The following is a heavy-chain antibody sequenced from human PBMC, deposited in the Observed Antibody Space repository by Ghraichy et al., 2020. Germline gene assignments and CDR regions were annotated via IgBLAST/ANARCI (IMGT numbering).Heavy chain of an antibody. CDR3: TRYPYSSSSGSGRRYFDC. V-gene: IGHV4-39*01. Sequence: SETLSLTCIVSGGSIISSSYYWGWIRQPPGMGLEWIGSISHSGSTYYSPSLKSRVTISVDTSNNQLSLRLTSVTAADTAIYYCTRYPYSSSSGSGRRYFDCWGQGTLVTVSS. J-gene: IGHJ4*02. D-gene: IGHD6-6*01. CDR2: ISHSGST. CDR1: GGSIISSSYY.